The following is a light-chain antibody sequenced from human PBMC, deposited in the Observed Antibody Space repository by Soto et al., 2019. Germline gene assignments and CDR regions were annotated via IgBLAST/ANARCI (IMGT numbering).Light chain of an antibody. Sequence: IQMTQSPSSLSASVGDRVAMSCQASQDIRYYLNWYQQKTGQAPKLLIYDASQLETGVPSRFSGSGSGTDFTFTTNSLQPEDIGTYYCQHYNSFPITFGQGTRLEIK. J-gene: IGKJ5*01. V-gene: IGKV1-33*01. CDR2: DAS. CDR1: QDIRYY. CDR3: QHYNSFPIT.